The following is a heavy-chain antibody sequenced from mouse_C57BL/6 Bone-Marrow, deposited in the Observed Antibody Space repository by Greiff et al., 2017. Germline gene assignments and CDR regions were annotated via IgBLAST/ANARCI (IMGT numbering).Heavy chain of an antibody. D-gene: IGHD1-1*01. V-gene: IGHV1-64*01. CDR2: IHPNSGST. CDR3: ARFLLRYYYAMDY. CDR1: GYTFTSYW. J-gene: IGHJ4*01. Sequence: QVQLQQPGAELVKPGASVKLSCKASGYTFTSYWMHWVKQRPGQGLEWIGMIHPNSGSTNYNEKFKSKATLTVDKASSTAYMQLISLTSEDSAVYYCARFLLRYYYAMDYWGQGTSVTVSS.